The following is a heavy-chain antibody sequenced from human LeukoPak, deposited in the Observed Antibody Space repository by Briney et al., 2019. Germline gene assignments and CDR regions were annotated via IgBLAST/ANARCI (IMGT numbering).Heavy chain of an antibody. V-gene: IGHV4-4*07. Sequence: LSETLSLTCTVSGGSISSYYWSWIRQPAGKGLEWIGRIYTSGSTNYNPSLKSRVTMSVDTSKNQFSLKLSSVTAADTAVYYCARGSTYYYDSSGYLNWFDPWGQGTLVTVSS. D-gene: IGHD3-22*01. CDR3: ARGSTYYYDSSGYLNWFDP. J-gene: IGHJ5*02. CDR1: GGSISSYY. CDR2: IYTSGST.